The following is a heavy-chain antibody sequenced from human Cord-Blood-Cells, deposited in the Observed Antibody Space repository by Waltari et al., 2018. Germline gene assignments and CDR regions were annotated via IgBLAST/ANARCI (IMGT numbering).Heavy chain of an antibody. CDR2: SSGSGGST. Sequence: EVQLLVSGGGLVQPGGSLWFSFSAFGFTFSSYALSWVRQVPGKGLGWVSASSGSGGSTYYADSVKGRFTISRDNSKNTLYLQMNSLRAEDTAVYYCAKGAKRDYWGQGTLVTVSS. V-gene: IGHV3-23*01. CDR1: GFTFSSYA. J-gene: IGHJ4*02. CDR3: AKGAKRDY.